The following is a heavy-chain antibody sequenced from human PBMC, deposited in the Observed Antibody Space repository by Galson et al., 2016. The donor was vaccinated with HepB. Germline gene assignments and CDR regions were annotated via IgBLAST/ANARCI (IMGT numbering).Heavy chain of an antibody. Sequence: SVKVSCKASGYTFTRHGISWVRRAPGQGLEWTGWINTNNGDPDYAPQLHVSVPLTPDPSPSTGYMELWSLRSAETAGYYCARAPLVPKYRNGMDVWGQGTTVTISS. CDR3: ARAPLVPKYRNGMDV. D-gene: IGHD1-14*01. V-gene: IGHV1-18*04. CDR1: GYTFTRHG. J-gene: IGHJ6*02. CDR2: INTNNGDP.